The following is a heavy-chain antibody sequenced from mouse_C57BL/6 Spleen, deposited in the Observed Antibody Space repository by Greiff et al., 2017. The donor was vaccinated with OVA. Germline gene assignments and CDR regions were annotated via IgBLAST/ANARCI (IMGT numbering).Heavy chain of an antibody. J-gene: IGHJ2*01. D-gene: IGHD1-1*01. CDR2: IHPNSGST. CDR3: GRDQIYYGGSYVDY. CDR1: GYTFTSYW. V-gene: IGHV1-64*01. Sequence: QVQLQQPGAELVKPGASVKLSCKASGYTFTSYWMHWVKQRPGQGLEWIGMIHPNSGSTNYNEKFKSKATLTVDKSSSTAYMQLSSLASEDSAVYYGGRDQIYYGGSYVDYWGQGTTLTVSS.